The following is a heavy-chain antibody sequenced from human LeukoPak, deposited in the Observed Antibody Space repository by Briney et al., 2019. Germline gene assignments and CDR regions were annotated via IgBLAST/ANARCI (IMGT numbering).Heavy chain of an antibody. CDR2: IYYSGST. D-gene: IGHD3-16*01. CDR3: ARVITVRGVIFDY. CDR1: GGSITSYY. Sequence: SETLSLTCTVSGGSITSYYWSWIRQPPGKGLEWIGYIYYSGSTNYNPSLKSRVTISVDTSKNQFSLKLSSVTAADTAVYYCARVITVRGVIFDYWGQGTLVTVSS. V-gene: IGHV4-59*01. J-gene: IGHJ4*02.